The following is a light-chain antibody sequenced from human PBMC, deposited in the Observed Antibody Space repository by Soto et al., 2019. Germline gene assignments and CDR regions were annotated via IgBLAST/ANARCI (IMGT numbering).Light chain of an antibody. Sequence: QSVLTQPPSASGTPGQRVTISCSGSNSNIGSNFIYWYQQVPGTAPKLLIYSNNQRASGVPDRFSASKSGTSASLAISGLQSEDEAHYYCVTWDDSLSGVVFGGGTKLTVL. CDR3: VTWDDSLSGVV. CDR1: NSNIGSNF. CDR2: SNN. V-gene: IGLV1-47*02. J-gene: IGLJ3*02.